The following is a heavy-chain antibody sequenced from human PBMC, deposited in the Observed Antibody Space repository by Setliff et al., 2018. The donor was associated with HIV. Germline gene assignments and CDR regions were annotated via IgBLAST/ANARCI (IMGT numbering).Heavy chain of an antibody. CDR1: GGSISSSSYY. Sequence: SETLSLTCTVSGGSISSSSYYWGWIRQPPGKGLEWIGSIYYSGSTYYNPSLKSRVTISVDTSKNQFSLEVSSVTAADTAVYYCARTRGYSYGTLAGFDYWGRGSLVTVSS. CDR3: ARTRGYSYGTLAGFDY. V-gene: IGHV4-39*07. CDR2: IYYSGST. J-gene: IGHJ4*01. D-gene: IGHD5-18*01.